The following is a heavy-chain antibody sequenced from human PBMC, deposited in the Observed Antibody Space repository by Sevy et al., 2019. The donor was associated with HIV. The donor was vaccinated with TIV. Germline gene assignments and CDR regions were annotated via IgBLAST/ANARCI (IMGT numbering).Heavy chain of an antibody. Sequence: GGSLRLSCAASGFTFSSYEMNWVRQAPGKGLEWVSYISNGGTSIYYSDSVKGRFTISRDNARNSLYLQMNSLRAEDTAVYYCARGLPPSATTVAHFDYWGQGTLVTVSS. V-gene: IGHV3-48*03. J-gene: IGHJ4*02. CDR1: GFTFSSYE. CDR2: ISNGGTSI. CDR3: ARGLPPSATTVAHFDY. D-gene: IGHD4-17*01.